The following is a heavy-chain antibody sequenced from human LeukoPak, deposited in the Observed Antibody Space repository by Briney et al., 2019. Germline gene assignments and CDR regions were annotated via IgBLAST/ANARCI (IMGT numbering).Heavy chain of an antibody. Sequence: GESLKISCKSSGYTFAYYWIGWVRQMPGKGLEWMGIIYPADSDTRYSPSFQGQVTISADKSIKAVSLQWSSLQASDTAMYYCARGRAYGGNSVWYFDLWGRGTLVTVSS. J-gene: IGHJ2*01. CDR2: IYPADSDT. V-gene: IGHV5-51*01. D-gene: IGHD4-23*01. CDR3: ARGRAYGGNSVWYFDL. CDR1: GYTFAYYW.